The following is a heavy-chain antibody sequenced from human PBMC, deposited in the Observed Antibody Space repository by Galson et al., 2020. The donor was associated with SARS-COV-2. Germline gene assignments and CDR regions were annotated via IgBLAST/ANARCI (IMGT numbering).Heavy chain of an antibody. CDR2: IYYSGST. D-gene: IGHD3-10*01. V-gene: IGHV4-31*03. J-gene: IGHJ4*02. Sequence: ASETLSLTYTVSGDSISSDGYHWSWIRQHPEKGLEWIGYIYYSGSTYYNPSLESRVTISVDTSKNQFSLKLSSVTAADTAVYYCARDRGFGGFLDYWGQGTLVTVSS. CDR1: GDSISSDGYH. CDR3: ARDRGFGGFLDY.